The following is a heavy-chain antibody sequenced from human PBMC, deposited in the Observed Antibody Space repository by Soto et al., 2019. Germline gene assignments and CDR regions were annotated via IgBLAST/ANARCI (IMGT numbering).Heavy chain of an antibody. D-gene: IGHD2-15*01. Sequence: GGSLRLSCAASGFTFSTYSMNWVRQAPGKGLERVSSISSNSRYIYYADSVKGRFTISRDNAKNSLDLQMHSLRDEDTAVYYCARDSVYCSGGSFYPGYFQYWGQGALVTVSS. CDR3: ARDSVYCSGGSFYPGYFQY. CDR1: GFTFSTYS. J-gene: IGHJ1*01. V-gene: IGHV3-21*01. CDR2: ISSNSRYI.